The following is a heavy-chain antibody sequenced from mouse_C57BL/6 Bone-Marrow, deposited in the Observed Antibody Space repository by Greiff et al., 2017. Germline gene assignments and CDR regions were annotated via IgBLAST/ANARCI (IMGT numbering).Heavy chain of an antibody. CDR3: ARALLYYVLFDY. V-gene: IGHV5-16*01. CDR2: INYDGSST. Sequence: EVMLVESEGGLVQPGSSMKLSCTASGFTFSDYYMAWVRQVPEKGLEWVANINYDGSSTYYLDSLKSRFIISRDNAKNILYLQLISLKSEDASTYYCARALLYYVLFDYWGQGTTLTVSS. J-gene: IGHJ2*01. CDR1: GFTFSDYY. D-gene: IGHD2-1*01.